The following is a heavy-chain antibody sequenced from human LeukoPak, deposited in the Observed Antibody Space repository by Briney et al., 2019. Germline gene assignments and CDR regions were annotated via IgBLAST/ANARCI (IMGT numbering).Heavy chain of an antibody. CDR3: ASRSSGWYFDY. CDR1: GGSISSYY. J-gene: IGHJ4*02. Sequence: KPSETLSLTCTVSGGSISSYYWSWIRQPPGKGLEWIGYIYYSGSTNYNPSLKSRVTISVDTSKNQFSLKLSSVTAADTAVYYCASRSSGWYFDYWGQGTLVTVSS. V-gene: IGHV4-59*01. CDR2: IYYSGST. D-gene: IGHD6-19*01.